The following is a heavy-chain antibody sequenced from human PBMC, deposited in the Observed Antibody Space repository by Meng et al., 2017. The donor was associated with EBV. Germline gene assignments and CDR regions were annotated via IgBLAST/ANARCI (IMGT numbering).Heavy chain of an antibody. J-gene: IGHJ4*02. CDR3: ASESGRGFTPDY. D-gene: IGHD3-10*01. Sequence: QVQWVQSGSEVKKPGSSVTFSCRTAGGTFRSDAISWVRQAPGQGLEWMGGLIPMSDAPHYAQKFQGRVTITADESTSTHYMDLSGLRSEDTAVYYCASESGRGFTPDYWGQGTLVTVSS. CDR2: LIPMSDAP. CDR1: GGTFRSDA. V-gene: IGHV1-69*01.